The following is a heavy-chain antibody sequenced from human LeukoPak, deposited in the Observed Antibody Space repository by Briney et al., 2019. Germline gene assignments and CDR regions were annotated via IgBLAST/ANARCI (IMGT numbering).Heavy chain of an antibody. J-gene: IGHJ6*04. CDR1: GLTINTNY. CDR3: AREIGYYFDSDDSRLRGRLDV. D-gene: IGHD3-22*01. CDR2: IYPGGVT. Sequence: GGSLRLSCAASGLTINTNYMNWVRQAPGRGLEWLSVIYPGGVTKYAESVKGRFTVSRDIAKNTVYLEMNDVRAEDTALYYCAREIGYYFDSDDSRLRGRLDVWGKGTSVTVSS. V-gene: IGHV3-53*01.